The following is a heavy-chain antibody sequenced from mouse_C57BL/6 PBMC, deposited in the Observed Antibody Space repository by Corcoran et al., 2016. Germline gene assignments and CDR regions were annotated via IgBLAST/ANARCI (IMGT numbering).Heavy chain of an antibody. CDR1: GYTFTDYE. D-gene: IGHD1-1*01. CDR2: IDPETGGT. CDR3: TRSEITTVVAHWYFDV. J-gene: IGHJ1*03. Sequence: QVQLQQSGAELVRPGASVKLSGKASGYTFTDYEMHWVKQTPVHGLEWIGAIDPETGGTAYNQKFKGKAILTADKSSSTAYMELRSLTSEDSAVYYCTRSEITTVVAHWYFDVWGTGTTVTVSS. V-gene: IGHV1-15*01.